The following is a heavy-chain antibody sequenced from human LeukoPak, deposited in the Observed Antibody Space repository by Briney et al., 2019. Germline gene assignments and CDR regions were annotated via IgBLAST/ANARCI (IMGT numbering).Heavy chain of an antibody. CDR1: GGSITTTTYY. Sequence: ASETLPLTCTLSGGSITTTTYYWGWIRQPPGKGLEWIGSIYYSGSTYYNPSLKSRVTISVDTSKNQFSLKLSSVTAADTAVYYCAIHQHPSYGDYPNPWFDPWGQGTLVTVSS. D-gene: IGHD4-17*01. J-gene: IGHJ5*02. V-gene: IGHV4-39*01. CDR3: AIHQHPSYGDYPNPWFDP. CDR2: IYYSGST.